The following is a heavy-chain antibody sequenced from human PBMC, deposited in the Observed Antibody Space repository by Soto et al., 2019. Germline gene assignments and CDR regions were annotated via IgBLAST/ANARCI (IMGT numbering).Heavy chain of an antibody. D-gene: IGHD4-17*01. CDR1: GFIADDYA. CDR3: VKDMKWGGMTTIHYFDS. V-gene: IGHV3-9*02. Sequence: DVQLVESGGGLVQPGRSLRLSCVASGFIADDYAMHWVRQAPGKGLEWVSGISSNSATINYADSVKGRFTISRDNAKNSLFLQINSLRPEDTAFYYCVKDMKWGGMTTIHYFDSWGQGTLVTVSS. CDR2: ISSNSATI. J-gene: IGHJ4*02.